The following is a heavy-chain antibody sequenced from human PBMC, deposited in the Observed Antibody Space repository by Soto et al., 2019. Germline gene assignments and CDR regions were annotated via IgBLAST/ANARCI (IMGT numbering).Heavy chain of an antibody. CDR3: ARSLPEVRFLEWLPNDIY. CDR2: ISSSSSTI. CDR1: GFTFSSYS. D-gene: IGHD3-3*01. Sequence: GGSLRLSCAASGFTFSSYSMNWVRQAPGKGLEWVSYISSSSSTIYYADSVKGRFIISRDNAKNSLYLQMNSLRDEDTAVYYCARSLPEVRFLEWLPNDIYWGQGTLVTVSS. J-gene: IGHJ4*02. V-gene: IGHV3-48*02.